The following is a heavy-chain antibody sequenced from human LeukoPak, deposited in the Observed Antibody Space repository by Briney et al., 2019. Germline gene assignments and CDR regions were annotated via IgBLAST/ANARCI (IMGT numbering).Heavy chain of an antibody. V-gene: IGHV3-33*01. CDR2: IWYDGGNK. CDR3: ARGRYYYDSSGYPFDY. D-gene: IGHD3-22*01. CDR1: GFTFSRFG. J-gene: IGHJ4*02. Sequence: GTSLRLSCAASGFTFSRFGMHWVRQAPGTGLEWVAVIWYDGGNKYYADSVKGRFTISRDNPKNTVYLEMNSLRVEDTAVYYCARGRYYYDSSGYPFDYWGQGTLVTVSS.